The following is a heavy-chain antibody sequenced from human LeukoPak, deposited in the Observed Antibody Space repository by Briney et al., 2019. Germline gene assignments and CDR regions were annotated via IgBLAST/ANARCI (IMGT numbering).Heavy chain of an antibody. CDR2: ISAYNGNT. D-gene: IGHD3-22*01. Sequence: ASVKVSCKASGYTFTSYGISWVRQAPGQGLEWMGWISAYNGNTNYAQKLQGRVTMTTDTSASTAYMELRSLRSDDTAVYYCARDGYYYDSSGYFDYWGQGTLVTVSS. CDR3: ARDGYYYDSSGYFDY. V-gene: IGHV1-18*01. CDR1: GYTFTSYG. J-gene: IGHJ4*02.